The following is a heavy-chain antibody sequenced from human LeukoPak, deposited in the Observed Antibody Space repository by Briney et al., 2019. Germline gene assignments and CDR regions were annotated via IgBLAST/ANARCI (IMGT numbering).Heavy chain of an antibody. J-gene: IGHJ6*02. CDR1: SDMFTNYG. D-gene: IGHD3-10*01. Sequence: ASGKLSCKASSDMFTNYGISWVRQAPGQGLEWLGWISAYNGHTEIAQKFQGRVTLTTDTSTRTAYMELRSLTSEGTSVYYCARDHPLLRGIIIPNSHDYHGMDASGQGTTVTVS. CDR3: ARDHPLLRGIIIPNSHDYHGMDA. CDR2: ISAYNGHT. V-gene: IGHV1-18*01.